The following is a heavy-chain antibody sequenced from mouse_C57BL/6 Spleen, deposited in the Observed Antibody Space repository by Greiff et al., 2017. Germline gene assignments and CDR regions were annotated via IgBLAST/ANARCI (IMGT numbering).Heavy chain of an antibody. CDR3: ARPYDYDGPWFAY. D-gene: IGHD2-4*01. CDR2: FHPYNDDT. Sequence: VKVVESGAELVKPGASVKMSCKASGYTFTTYPIEWMKQNHGKSLEWIGNFHPYNDDTKYNEKFKGKATLTVEKSSSTVYLELSRLTSDDSAVYYCARPYDYDGPWFAYWGQGTLVTVSA. J-gene: IGHJ3*01. CDR1: GYTFTTYP. V-gene: IGHV1-47*01.